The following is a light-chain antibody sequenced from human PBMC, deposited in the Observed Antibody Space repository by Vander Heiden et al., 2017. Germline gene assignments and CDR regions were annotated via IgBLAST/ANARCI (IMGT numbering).Light chain of an antibody. CDR1: KLGDKY. Sequence: SYELTQPPSVSVSPGQTASLTCSGDKLGDKYACWYQQKPGQSPVLVIYQDRIRPSGIPERFSGSNSGNTATLTISGTQAMDEADYYCQAWDSSTGVFGGGTKLTVL. V-gene: IGLV3-1*01. CDR2: QDR. CDR3: QAWDSSTGV. J-gene: IGLJ3*02.